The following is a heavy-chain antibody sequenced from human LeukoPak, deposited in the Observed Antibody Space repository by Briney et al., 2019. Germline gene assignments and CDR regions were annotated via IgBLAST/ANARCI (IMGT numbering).Heavy chain of an antibody. CDR1: GYTFTGYY. Sequence: ASVKVSCKASGYTFTGYYMHWVRQAPGQGLEWMGWINPNSGGTNYAQKFQGRVTMTRDTSISTAYMELCRLRSDDTAVYYCAREPNWNNNFDYWGQGTLVTVSS. CDR2: INPNSGGT. J-gene: IGHJ4*02. D-gene: IGHD1-20*01. V-gene: IGHV1-2*02. CDR3: AREPNWNNNFDY.